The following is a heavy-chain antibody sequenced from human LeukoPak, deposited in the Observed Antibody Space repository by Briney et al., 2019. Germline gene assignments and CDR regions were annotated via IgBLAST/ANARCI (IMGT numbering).Heavy chain of an antibody. CDR3: ARERAFYYFDY. CDR2: AVGNGGTT. V-gene: IGHV3-64*01. Sequence: GGSLRLSCTASGFTFTTYTIHWVRQAPGKGLEYVSAAVGNGGTTYYANSVKGRFTISRDNSKNTVYLQMGSLRAEDTAVYYCARERAFYYFDYWGQGILVTVSS. J-gene: IGHJ4*02. CDR1: GFTFTTYT.